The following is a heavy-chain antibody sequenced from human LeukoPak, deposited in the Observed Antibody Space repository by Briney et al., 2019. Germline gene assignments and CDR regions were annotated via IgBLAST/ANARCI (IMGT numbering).Heavy chain of an antibody. CDR3: ARETTMIVVVYAFDI. CDR2: IIPIFGTA. CDR1: GGTFSSYA. V-gene: IGHV1-69*13. J-gene: IGHJ3*02. Sequence: GASVKVSCKASGGTFSSYAISWVRQAPGQGLEWMGGIIPIFGTANYAQKFQGRVTITADESTSTAYMELSSLRSEDTAVYYCARETTMIVVVYAFDIWGQGTMVTVSS. D-gene: IGHD3-22*01.